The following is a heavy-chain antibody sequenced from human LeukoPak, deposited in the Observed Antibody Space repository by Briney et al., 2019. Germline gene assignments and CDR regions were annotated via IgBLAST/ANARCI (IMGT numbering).Heavy chain of an antibody. CDR1: GFTFSNYE. D-gene: IGHD2-15*01. Sequence: GRSLRLSCAASGFTFSNYEMHWVRQAPGKGLEWVTLISYDGTKYYADSVKGRFTVSRDNSNNTVFLQMNSLSAEYTAVYYCARVSGCSGGTCTSLKHWGQGTLVTVSS. CDR3: ARVSGCSGGTCTSLKH. CDR2: ISYDGTK. J-gene: IGHJ1*01. V-gene: IGHV3-30*04.